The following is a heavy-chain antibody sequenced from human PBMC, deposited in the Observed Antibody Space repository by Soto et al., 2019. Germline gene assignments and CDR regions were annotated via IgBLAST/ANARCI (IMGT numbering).Heavy chain of an antibody. CDR1: GGTFSSYA. J-gene: IGHJ3*02. V-gene: IGHV1-69*13. CDR3: AREDSSGYLVVHQNAFDI. CDR2: IIPIFGTA. D-gene: IGHD3-22*01. Sequence: SVKVSCKASGGTFSSYAISWVRQAPGQGLEWMGGIIPIFGTANYAQKFQGRVTITADESTSTAYMELSSLRSEDTAVYYCAREDSSGYLVVHQNAFDIWGQGTMVTVSS.